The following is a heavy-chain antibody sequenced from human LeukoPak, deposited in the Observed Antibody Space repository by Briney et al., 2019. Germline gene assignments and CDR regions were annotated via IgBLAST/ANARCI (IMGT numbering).Heavy chain of an antibody. J-gene: IGHJ4*02. CDR1: GGSINNYF. V-gene: IGHV4-4*07. CDR2: IYTSGST. D-gene: IGHD4-11*01. Sequence: PSETLSLTCSVSGGSINNYFWSWIRQPAGKGLEWIGRIYTSGSTNYNPSLKSRVTMSVDTSKNQFSLKLSSVTAADTAVYYCARAPTVTYYFDYWGQGTLVTVSS. CDR3: ARAPTVTYYFDY.